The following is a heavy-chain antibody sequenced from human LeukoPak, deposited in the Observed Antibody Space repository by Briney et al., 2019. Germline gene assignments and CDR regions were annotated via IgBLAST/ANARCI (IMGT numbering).Heavy chain of an antibody. CDR2: IHYSGHT. D-gene: IGHD3-22*01. CDR1: GGPISGSSDS. V-gene: IGHV4-39*01. J-gene: IGHJ4*02. CDR3: ARPTFASYSSGYHY. Sequence: SETLSLTCTVSGGPISGSSDSWGRCRQPPGKGLEWLGTIHYSGHTYYNPSLKSRVTISVDTSKNQFSLKVTSVTAADTAVYYCARPTFASYSSGYHYWRQGALVTVSS.